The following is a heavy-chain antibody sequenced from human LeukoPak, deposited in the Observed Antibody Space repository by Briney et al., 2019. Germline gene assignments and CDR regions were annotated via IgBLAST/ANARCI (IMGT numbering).Heavy chain of an antibody. CDR1: GGSFSGYY. CDR3: ARMRAMVWDMDY. CDR2: INHSGST. V-gene: IGHV4-34*01. Sequence: PSETLSLTCAVYGGSFSGYYWSWIRQPPGKGLEWIGEINHSGSTNYNPSLKSRVTISVDTSKNQFSLKLSSVTAADTAVYYCARMRAMVWDMDYWGQGTRVTVSS. J-gene: IGHJ4*02. D-gene: IGHD5-18*01.